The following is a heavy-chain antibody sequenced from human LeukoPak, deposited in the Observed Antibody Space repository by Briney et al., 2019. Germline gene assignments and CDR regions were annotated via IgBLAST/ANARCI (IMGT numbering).Heavy chain of an antibody. D-gene: IGHD6-13*01. CDR2: IYYSGST. V-gene: IGHV4-59*01. J-gene: IGHJ5*02. CDR1: GGSISSYY. CDR3: ARGYSSSWNNWFDH. Sequence: SETLSLTCTVSGGSISSYYWSWIRQPPGKGLEWIGYIYYSGSTNYNPSLKSRVTISVDTSKNQFSLKLSSVTAADTAVYYCARGYSSSWNNWFDHWGQGTLVTVSS.